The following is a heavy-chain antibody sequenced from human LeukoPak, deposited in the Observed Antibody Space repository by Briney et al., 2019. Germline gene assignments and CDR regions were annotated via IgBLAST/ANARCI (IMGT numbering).Heavy chain of an antibody. CDR3: AKRGYCRGGTCFSHDAFDI. CDR2: ISSSSSYI. Sequence: GGSLRLSCAASGFTFSSYSMNWVRQAPGKGLEWVSSISSSSSYIYYADSVKGRFTISRDNAKNSLYLQMNSPRAEDTAVYYCAKRGYCRGGTCFSHDAFDIWGQGTMVTVSS. D-gene: IGHD2-15*01. CDR1: GFTFSSYS. V-gene: IGHV3-21*01. J-gene: IGHJ3*02.